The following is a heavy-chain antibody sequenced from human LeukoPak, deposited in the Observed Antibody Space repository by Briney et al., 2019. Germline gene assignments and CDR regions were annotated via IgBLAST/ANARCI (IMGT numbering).Heavy chain of an antibody. CDR1: GGSFSGYY. CDR2: IDHSGST. Sequence: SETLSLTCTVYGGSFSGYYWSWIRQPPGKGLEWIGEIDHSGSTNYNPSLKSRVTISVDTSKNQFSLKLSSVTAADTAAYYCARSYSGWSGGDYYYMDVWGKGTTVTVSS. J-gene: IGHJ6*03. D-gene: IGHD6-19*01. V-gene: IGHV4-34*01. CDR3: ARSYSGWSGGDYYYMDV.